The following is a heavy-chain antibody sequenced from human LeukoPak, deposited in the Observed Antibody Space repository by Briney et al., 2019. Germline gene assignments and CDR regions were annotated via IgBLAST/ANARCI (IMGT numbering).Heavy chain of an antibody. CDR1: GGSISSYY. CDR2: IYYSGST. V-gene: IGHV4-59*08. Sequence: SETLSLTCTVSGGSISSYYWSWIRQPPGKGLEWIGYIYYSGSTNYNPSLKSRVTISVDTSKNQFSLKLSSVTAADTAVYYCARQKAYYDILTGYYLTPFDYWGQGTLVTVSS. D-gene: IGHD3-9*01. CDR3: ARQKAYYDILTGYYLTPFDY. J-gene: IGHJ4*02.